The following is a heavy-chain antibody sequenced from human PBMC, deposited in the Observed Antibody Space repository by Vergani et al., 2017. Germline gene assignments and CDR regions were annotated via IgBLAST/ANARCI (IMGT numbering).Heavy chain of an antibody. D-gene: IGHD1-1*01. CDR3: ARHTTYTDS. CDR1: EYRFGHYW. V-gene: IGHV5-51*01. J-gene: IGHJ4*02. Sequence: EVELVQSGPEMRKPGESLKISCKGSEYRFGHYWIGWVRQMPGKGLEWMGIIYPADSDTRYSPSFQGQVTISADKSISTAFLQWDSLKASDTALYYCARHTTYTDSWGQGTLVTVSS. CDR2: IYPADSDT.